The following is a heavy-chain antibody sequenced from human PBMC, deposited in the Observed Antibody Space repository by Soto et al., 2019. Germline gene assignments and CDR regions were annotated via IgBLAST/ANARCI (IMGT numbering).Heavy chain of an antibody. V-gene: IGHV3-15*01. D-gene: IGHD1-1*01. Sequence: PGGSLRLSCAASGLIFSDVWMTWVRQAPGKGLEWVGRIKTKPDDVTIDYAAPVRGRFTISRDDSKNTLYLQMTSLTPDDTGVYYCTTSNLGVDFWGPGTLVTVSS. CDR3: TTSNLGVDF. CDR2: IKTKPDDVTI. CDR1: GLIFSDVW. J-gene: IGHJ4*02.